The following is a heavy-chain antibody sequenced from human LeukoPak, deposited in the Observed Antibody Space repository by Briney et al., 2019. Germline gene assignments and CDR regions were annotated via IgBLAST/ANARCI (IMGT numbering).Heavy chain of an antibody. V-gene: IGHV4-39*07. D-gene: IGHD1-26*01. J-gene: IGHJ4*02. CDR2: IYYSGST. CDR3: ARDRSGSYPNFDY. Sequence: SETLSLTCTVSGDSISSRSYYWGWIRQPPGKGLEWIGSIYYSGSTYYNPSLKSRVTISVDTSKNQLSLKLSSVTAADTAVYYCARDRSGSYPNFDYWGQGTLVTVSS. CDR1: GDSISSRSYY.